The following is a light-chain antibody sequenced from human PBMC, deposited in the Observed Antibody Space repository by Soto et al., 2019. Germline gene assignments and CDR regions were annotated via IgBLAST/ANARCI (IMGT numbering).Light chain of an antibody. CDR1: QSVSRW. V-gene: IGKV1-5*01. CDR2: DAS. Sequence: DIQMTQTPSSLSGSVVGRFTITFRASQSVSRWLAWYKQKPGEAPKLLIYDASALPRGVPSRFSGRKSGTQFTLTIDSLQPEDFATYYCQQVKTYPRTFGGGTKVDIK. CDR3: QQVKTYPRT. J-gene: IGKJ4*01.